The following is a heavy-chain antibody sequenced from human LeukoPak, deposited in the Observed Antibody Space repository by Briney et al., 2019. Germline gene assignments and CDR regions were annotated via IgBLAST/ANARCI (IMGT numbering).Heavy chain of an antibody. V-gene: IGHV3-9*01. CDR2: ISWNSGSI. CDR1: GSTFDDYA. J-gene: IGHJ4*02. D-gene: IGHD5-12*01. CDR3: AKDLGYSGYDSIFDY. Sequence: PGRSLRLSCAASGSTFDDYAMHWVRQAPGKGLEWVSGISWNSGSIGYADSVKGRFTISRDNAKNSLYLQMNSLRAEDTALYYCAKDLGYSGYDSIFDYWGQGTLVTVSS.